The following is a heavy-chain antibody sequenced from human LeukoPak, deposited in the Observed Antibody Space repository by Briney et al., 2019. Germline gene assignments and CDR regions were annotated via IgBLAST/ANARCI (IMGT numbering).Heavy chain of an antibody. V-gene: IGHV4-31*03. J-gene: IGHJ5*02. CDR1: GGSISSGGYY. CDR2: IYYSGST. D-gene: IGHD2-8*01. Sequence: PSETLSLTCTVSGGSISSGGYYWSWIRQHPGKGLEWIGYIYYSGSTYYNPSLKSRVTISVDTSKNQFSLKLSSVTAADTAVYYCARGLRGLYGYNWFDPWGQGTLVTVSS. CDR3: ARGLRGLYGYNWFDP.